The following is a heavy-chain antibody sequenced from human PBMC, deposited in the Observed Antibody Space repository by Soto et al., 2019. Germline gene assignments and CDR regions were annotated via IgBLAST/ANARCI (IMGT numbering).Heavy chain of an antibody. Sequence: PSETLSLTCTVSGGYISSYYWSWIRQPPGKGLEWIGYIYYSGSTNYNPSLKSRVTISVDTSKNQFSLKLSSVTAADTAVYYCARGVLYCTSTSCYGDYYYMDVWGKGTTVTVS. CDR1: GGYISSYY. J-gene: IGHJ6*03. V-gene: IGHV4-59*01. CDR3: ARGVLYCTSTSCYGDYYYMDV. D-gene: IGHD2-2*01. CDR2: IYYSGST.